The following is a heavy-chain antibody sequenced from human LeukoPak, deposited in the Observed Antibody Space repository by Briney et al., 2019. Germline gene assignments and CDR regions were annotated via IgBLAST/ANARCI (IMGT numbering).Heavy chain of an antibody. D-gene: IGHD6-13*01. J-gene: IGHJ6*03. V-gene: IGHV1-8*03. CDR1: GYSFISYW. Sequence: GESLKISCKGSGYSFISYWIGWVRQATGQGLEWMGWMNPNSGNTGYAQKFQGRVTITRNTSISTAYMELSSLRSEDTAVYYCARGRGSSWYYYYYYMDVWGKGTTVTVSS. CDR2: MNPNSGNT. CDR3: ARGRGSSWYYYYYYMDV.